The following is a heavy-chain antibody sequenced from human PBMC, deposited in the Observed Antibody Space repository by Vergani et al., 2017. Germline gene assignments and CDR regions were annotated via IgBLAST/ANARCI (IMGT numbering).Heavy chain of an antibody. Sequence: QVQLQQWGAGLLKPSETLSLTCAVYGGSFSGYYWSWIRQPPGKGLEWIGEINHSVSTNYNPSLKSRVTISVDTSKNQFSLKLSSVTAADTAVYYCARGVGIAAPRNDYWGQGTLVTVSS. V-gene: IGHV4-34*01. CDR3: ARGVGIAAPRNDY. CDR2: INHSVST. CDR1: GGSFSGYY. D-gene: IGHD6-13*01. J-gene: IGHJ4*02.